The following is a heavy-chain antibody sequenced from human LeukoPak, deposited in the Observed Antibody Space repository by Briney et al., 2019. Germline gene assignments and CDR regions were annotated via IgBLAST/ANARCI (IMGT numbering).Heavy chain of an antibody. CDR2: ISYDGSNK. J-gene: IGHJ3*02. Sequence: GGSLRLSCAASGFTFSSYAMHWVRQAPGKGLEWVAVISYDGSNKYYADSVKGRFTISRDNAKNSLYLQMNSLRAEDTAVYYCARGGGSRNDAFDIWGQGTMVTVSS. CDR3: ARGGGSRNDAFDI. V-gene: IGHV3-30-3*01. CDR1: GFTFSSYA. D-gene: IGHD5-12*01.